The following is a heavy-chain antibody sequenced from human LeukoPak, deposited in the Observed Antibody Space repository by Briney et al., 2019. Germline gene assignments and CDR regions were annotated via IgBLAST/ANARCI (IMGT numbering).Heavy chain of an antibody. D-gene: IGHD3-9*01. V-gene: IGHV3-48*03. CDR3: ARALFDLLTGYYPYLDY. CDR2: ISSSGSTI. Sequence: GGSLRLSCAASGFTFSSYEMNWVRQAPGKGLEWVSYISSSGSTIYCADSVKGRFTISRDNAKNSLYLQMNSLRAEDTAVYYCARALFDLLTGYYPYLDYWGPGTLVTVSS. CDR1: GFTFSSYE. J-gene: IGHJ4*02.